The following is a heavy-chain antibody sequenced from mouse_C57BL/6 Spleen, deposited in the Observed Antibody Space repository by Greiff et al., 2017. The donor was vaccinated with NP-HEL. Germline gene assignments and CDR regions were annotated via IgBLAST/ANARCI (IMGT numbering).Heavy chain of an antibody. Sequence: VQLQQSGPELVKPGASVKISCKASGYTFTDYYMNWVKQSHGKSLEWIGDINPNNGGTSYNQKFKGKATLTVDKSSSTAYMELRSLTSEDSAVYYCARSGDGYYLYAMDYWGQGTSVTVAS. D-gene: IGHD2-3*01. CDR3: ARSGDGYYLYAMDY. J-gene: IGHJ4*01. CDR1: GYTFTDYY. CDR2: INPNNGGT. V-gene: IGHV1-26*01.